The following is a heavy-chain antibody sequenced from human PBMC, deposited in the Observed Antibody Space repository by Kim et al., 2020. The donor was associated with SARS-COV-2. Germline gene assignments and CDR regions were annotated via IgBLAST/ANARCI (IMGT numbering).Heavy chain of an antibody. D-gene: IGHD6-13*01. CDR2: I. CDR3: ALLYSSSWPP. V-gene: IGHV3-48*01. Sequence: IYYPDMGRGRFTISRDNAKNSRYLQMNSLRAEDTAVYYCALLYSSSWPPWGQGTLVTVSS. J-gene: IGHJ5*02.